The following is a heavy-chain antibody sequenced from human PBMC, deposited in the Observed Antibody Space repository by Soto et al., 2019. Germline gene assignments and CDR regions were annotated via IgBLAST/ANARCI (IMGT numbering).Heavy chain of an antibody. Sequence: GKGLEWIVEISHIGSTNYNPSLKSRVTISVETSKNQFSLKLSSVTASDTAVYYCARTGGRYCFFFQSEDGIRYNVPVSAFLLNRSSDL. CDR2: ISHIGST. V-gene: IGHV4-34*01. D-gene: IGHD3-16*02. CDR3: ARTGGRYCFFFQSEDGIRYNVPVSAFLLNRSSDL. J-gene: IGHJ2*01.